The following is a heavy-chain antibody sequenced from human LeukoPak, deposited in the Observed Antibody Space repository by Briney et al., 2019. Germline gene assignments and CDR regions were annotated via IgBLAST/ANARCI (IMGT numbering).Heavy chain of an antibody. D-gene: IGHD3-10*01. CDR3: ARDTRHYYGSGTYYNFLDY. Sequence: ASVKVSCKASGYTFTGYYMHWVRQAPGQGLEWMGWINPNSGGTNYAQQFQGRVTMTRDTSISTAYMELSRLRSDDTAVFYCARDTRHYYGSGTYYNFLDYWGQGNLVTVSS. CDR2: INPNSGGT. CDR1: GYTFTGYY. V-gene: IGHV1-2*02. J-gene: IGHJ4*02.